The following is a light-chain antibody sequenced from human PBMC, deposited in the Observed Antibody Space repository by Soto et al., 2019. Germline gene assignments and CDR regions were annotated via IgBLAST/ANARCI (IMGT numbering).Light chain of an antibody. V-gene: IGKV3-20*01. Sequence: EFVVTQSPGTLSLSLGERATLSCRTSQSVRSRYFAWYQQKPGQALTLLIYDASSMPGGTLDWFIGSESGPDFTLSISRPEPEDFAVYYHQYYGDSPYTFVHGTKLEIK. CDR2: DAS. CDR1: QSVRSRY. J-gene: IGKJ2*01. CDR3: QYYGDSPYT.